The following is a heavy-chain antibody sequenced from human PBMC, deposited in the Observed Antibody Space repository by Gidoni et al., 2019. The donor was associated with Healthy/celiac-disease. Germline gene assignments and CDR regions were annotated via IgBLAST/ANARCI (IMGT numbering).Heavy chain of an antibody. CDR1: GFTFSSYA. D-gene: IGHD6-13*01. CDR2: ISGSGGST. V-gene: IGHV3-23*01. J-gene: IGHJ2*01. CDR3: AKDRRPIRGQQLSGYFDL. Sequence: EVQLLESGGGLVQPGGSLRLSCAASGFTFSSYAMSWVRQAPGKGLEWVSAISGSGGSTYYADSVKGRFTISRDNSKNTLYLQMNSLRAEDTAVYYCAKDRRPIRGQQLSGYFDLWGRGTLVTVSS.